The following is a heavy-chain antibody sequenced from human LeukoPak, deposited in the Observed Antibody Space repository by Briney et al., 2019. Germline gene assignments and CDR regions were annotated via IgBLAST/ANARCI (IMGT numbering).Heavy chain of an antibody. D-gene: IGHD1-26*01. CDR3: ARDKWELFYFDY. CDR1: SGSISSSGYY. J-gene: IGHJ4*02. V-gene: IGHV4-39*07. Sequence: SETLSLTCTVSSGSISSSGYYWGWIRQPPGKWLEWIGNIYYSGSTNYNPSLKSRVTISVDTSKNQFSLKLSSVTAADTAVYYCARDKWELFYFDYWGQGTLVTVSS. CDR2: IYYSGST.